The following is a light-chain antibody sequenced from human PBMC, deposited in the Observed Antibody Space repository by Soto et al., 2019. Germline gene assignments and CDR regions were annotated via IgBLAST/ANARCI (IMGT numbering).Light chain of an antibody. CDR2: EVS. Sequence: QSVLTQPASVSGSPGQSITISCTGTSSDVGSYNLVSWYQQHPGKAPKLMIYEVSKRPSGVSNRFSGSKSGNTASLTISGIQAEDEADYYCCSYAGSSPLEVFGGGTKLTVL. V-gene: IGLV2-23*02. CDR3: CSYAGSSPLEV. CDR1: SSDVGSYNL. J-gene: IGLJ3*02.